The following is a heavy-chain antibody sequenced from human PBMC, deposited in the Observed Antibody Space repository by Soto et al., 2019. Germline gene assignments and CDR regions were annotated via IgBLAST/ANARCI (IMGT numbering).Heavy chain of an antibody. CDR2: IKQDGSEK. J-gene: IGHJ4*02. CDR3: ARDITGTESLDY. CDR1: GFTFSSYW. D-gene: IGHD1-7*01. Sequence: PGGSLRLSCAASGFTFSSYWMSWVRQAPGRGLEWVANIKQDGSEKFYVDSVKGRFTISRDNAKNSLYLQMSSLRAEDTAVYYCARDITGTESLDYWGQGTLVTVS. V-gene: IGHV3-7*05.